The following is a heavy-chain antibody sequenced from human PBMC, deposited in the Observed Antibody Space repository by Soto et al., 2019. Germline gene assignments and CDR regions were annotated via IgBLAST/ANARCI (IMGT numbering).Heavy chain of an antibody. V-gene: IGHV3-73*01. CDR2: ILSKAGNYAT. CDR3: IRGGSPYYYDY. J-gene: IGHJ4*02. Sequence: EVQLVESGGGLVQPGGSLKLSCAASGFIFSGSAVHWVRQASGKGLEWVGRILSKAGNYATAYPASMKGRFTISRDDSENTALLPMNRLKTEDTAVYYCIRGGSPYYYDYWGQGTLVAVSS. CDR1: GFIFSGSA.